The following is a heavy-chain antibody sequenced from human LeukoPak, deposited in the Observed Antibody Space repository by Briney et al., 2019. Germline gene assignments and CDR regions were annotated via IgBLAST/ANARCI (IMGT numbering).Heavy chain of an antibody. CDR2: IYSGGST. CDR3: TSQESSGWYGWFDT. J-gene: IGHJ5*02. V-gene: IGHV3-66*02. Sequence: RGGSLRLSCAASGFTVSSNYMSWVRQAPGKGLEWVSVIYSGGSTYYADSVQGRFTLSRDNSKNTLYLQMNSLRAEDTAVYYCTSQESSGWYGWFDTWGQGTLVTVSS. CDR1: GFTVSSNY. D-gene: IGHD6-19*01.